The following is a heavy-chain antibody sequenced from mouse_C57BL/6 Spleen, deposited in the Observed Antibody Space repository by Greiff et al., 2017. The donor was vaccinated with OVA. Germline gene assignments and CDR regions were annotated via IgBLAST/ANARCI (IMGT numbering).Heavy chain of an antibody. D-gene: IGHD2-4*01. J-gene: IGHJ3*01. CDR3: ARGDYRGFAY. CDR2: INPSSGYT. V-gene: IGHV1-4*01. Sequence: QVQLQQSGAELARPGASVKMSCKASGYTFTSYTMHWVKQKPGQGLEWIGYINPSSGYTKYNQKFKDKATLTADKSSSTAYMQLSSLTSEDSAVYYCARGDYRGFAYWGQGTLVTVSA. CDR1: GYTFTSYT.